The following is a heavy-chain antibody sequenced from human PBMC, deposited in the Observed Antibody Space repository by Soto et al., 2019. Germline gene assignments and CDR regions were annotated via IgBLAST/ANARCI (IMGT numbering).Heavy chain of an antibody. CDR2: MFYGVST. J-gene: IGHJ4*02. Sequence: SETLSLTCTVSGSSINSSGYYWGWIRQPPGKGLEWIGSMFYGVSTYYNPSLKSRVTVSVDTSKNQFSLNLRSVTAADTAVYYCARLPSRLWVDYWGQGTLVPVSS. D-gene: IGHD3-16*01. CDR1: GSSINSSGYY. V-gene: IGHV4-39*01. CDR3: ARLPSRLWVDY.